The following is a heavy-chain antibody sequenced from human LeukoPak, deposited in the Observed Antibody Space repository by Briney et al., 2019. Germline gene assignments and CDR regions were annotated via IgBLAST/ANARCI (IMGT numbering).Heavy chain of an antibody. CDR1: GGSISSYY. D-gene: IGHD1-1*01. Sequence: SETLSLTCTVSGGSISSYYWSWIRQPAGKGLEWIGRIYTSGSTNYNPSLKSRVTMSVDTSKNQFSLKLSSVTAADTAVYYCARDAGTQSLNYYYYGMDVWGQGTTVTVSS. J-gene: IGHJ6*02. CDR3: ARDAGTQSLNYYYYGMDV. CDR2: IYTSGST. V-gene: IGHV4-4*07.